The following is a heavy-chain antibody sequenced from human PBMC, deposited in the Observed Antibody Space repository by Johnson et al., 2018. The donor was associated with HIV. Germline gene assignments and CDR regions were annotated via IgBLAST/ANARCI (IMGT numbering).Heavy chain of an antibody. CDR3: VRGSSVKYLAYFDI. CDR2: IKQDGTEK. D-gene: IGHD2-2*01. J-gene: IGHJ3*02. Sequence: VQLVESGGGVVQPGRSLRLSCAASGFTFSSNYMSWVRQAPGKGLEWVANIKQDGTEKYYVDSVKGRFTISRDNAENSVYVQMNSLRAEDTAVYYCVRGSSVKYLAYFDIWGQGTMVTVSS. V-gene: IGHV3-7*01. CDR1: GFTFSSNY.